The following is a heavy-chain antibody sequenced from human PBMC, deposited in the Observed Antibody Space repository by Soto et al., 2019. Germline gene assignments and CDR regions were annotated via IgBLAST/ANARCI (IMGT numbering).Heavy chain of an antibody. J-gene: IGHJ6*02. CDR1: GFTFSSYS. D-gene: IGHD6-6*01. CDR2: ISSSSSYI. CDR3: ARVTSSSSLRETYYYYYGMDV. V-gene: IGHV3-21*01. Sequence: PGGSLRLSCAASGFTFSSYSMNWVRQAPGKGLEWVSSISSSSSYIYYADSVKGRFTISRDNAKNSLYLQMNSLRAEDTAVYYCARVTSSSSLRETYYYYYGMDVWGQGTTVTVSS.